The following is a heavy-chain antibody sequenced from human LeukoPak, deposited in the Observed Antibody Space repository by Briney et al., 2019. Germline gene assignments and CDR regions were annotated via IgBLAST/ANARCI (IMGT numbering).Heavy chain of an antibody. CDR1: GFTFSSYS. J-gene: IGHJ5*02. CDR3: ARDNGPYDFLSGYPVP. CDR2: ISSSSSYI. D-gene: IGHD3-3*01. V-gene: IGHV3-21*01. Sequence: NPGGSLRLSCAASGFTFSSYSMNWVRQAPGKGLEWVSSISSSSSYIYYADSVKGRFTISRDNAKNSLYLQMNSLRAEDTAVYYCARDNGPYDFLSGYPVPWGQGTLVTVSS.